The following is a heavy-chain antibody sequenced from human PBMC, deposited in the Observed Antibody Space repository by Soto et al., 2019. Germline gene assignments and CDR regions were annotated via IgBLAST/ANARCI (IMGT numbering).Heavy chain of an antibody. CDR1: GFRFSSYA. V-gene: IGHV3-23*01. CDR2: ITGSGGST. CDR3: AKENGYSSSWFEFDY. J-gene: IGHJ4*02. D-gene: IGHD6-13*01. Sequence: GGSLRLSCAASGFRFSSYAMSWVRQSPGRGLTWVSVITGSGGSTYYADSVKGRFTISRDNSKNTLYLQMNSLRDEDTAVYYCAKENGYSSSWFEFDYWGQGT.